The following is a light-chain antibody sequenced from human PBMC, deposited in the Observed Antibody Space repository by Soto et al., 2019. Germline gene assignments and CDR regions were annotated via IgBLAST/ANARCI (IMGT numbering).Light chain of an antibody. J-gene: IGKJ1*01. CDR1: QSVSSSY. CDR2: GAS. V-gene: IGKV3-20*01. Sequence: EIVLTQSPGTLSLSPGERATLSCWASQSVSSSYLAWYQQKPGQAPRLLIYGASSRATGTPDRFSGSGSGTDFTLTISRLVPEDFAVYYCQQYGTSRWTFGQGTKVEIK. CDR3: QQYGTSRWT.